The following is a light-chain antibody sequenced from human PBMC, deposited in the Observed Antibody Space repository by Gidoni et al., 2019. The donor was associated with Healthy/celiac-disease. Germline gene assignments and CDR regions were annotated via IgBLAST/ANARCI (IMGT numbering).Light chain of an antibody. CDR2: KDS. V-gene: IGLV3-25*03. J-gene: IGLJ3*02. CDR1: ALPKQY. CDR3: QSADSSGTYWV. Sequence: SYELTQPPSVSVSPGQTARITCSGDALPKQYAYWYQQKPGQAPVLVISKDSERPSGIPERFSGSSSGTTVTLPISGVQADDEADYFCQSADSSGTYWVFGGGTKLTVL.